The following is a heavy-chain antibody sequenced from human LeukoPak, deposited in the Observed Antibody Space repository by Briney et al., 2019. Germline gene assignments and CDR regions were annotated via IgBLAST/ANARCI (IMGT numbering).Heavy chain of an antibody. CDR1: GGSISSYY. Sequence: SETLSLTCTVSGGSISSYYWSWIRQPPGKGLEWIGYIYYSGSTNYNPSLKSRVTISVDTSKNQFSLKLSSLTAADTAVYYCARVYCTNGVCYRWGMDVWGQGTTVTVSS. V-gene: IGHV4-59*01. D-gene: IGHD2-8*01. CDR2: IYYSGST. CDR3: ARVYCTNGVCYRWGMDV. J-gene: IGHJ6*02.